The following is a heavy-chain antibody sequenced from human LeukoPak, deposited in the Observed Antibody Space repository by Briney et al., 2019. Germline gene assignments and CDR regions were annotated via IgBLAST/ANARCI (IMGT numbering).Heavy chain of an antibody. CDR1: GFTFSSYA. V-gene: IGHV3-30*04. D-gene: IGHD6-13*01. CDR2: ISYDGSNK. J-gene: IGHJ5*02. Sequence: GRSLRLSCAASGFTFSSYAMHWVRHAPGKGLEWVAVISYDGSNKYYADSVKGRFTISRDNSKNTLYLQMNSLRAEDTAVSYCARKAAAGSFFEGFDTWGQGNLVTVSS. CDR3: ARKAAAGSFFEGFDT.